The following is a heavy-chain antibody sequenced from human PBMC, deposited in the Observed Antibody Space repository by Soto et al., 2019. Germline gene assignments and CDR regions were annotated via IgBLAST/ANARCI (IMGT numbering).Heavy chain of an antibody. CDR2: IIPIFGTA. Sequence: SVKVSCKASGGTFSSYAISWVRQAPGQGLEWMGGIIPIFGTANYAQKFRGRVTITADKATSTAYMELSSLRSEDTAVYYCARDRYYCDSSGYPLDYWGQGTLVTVSS. CDR1: GGTFSSYA. V-gene: IGHV1-69*06. D-gene: IGHD3-22*01. J-gene: IGHJ4*02. CDR3: ARDRYYCDSSGYPLDY.